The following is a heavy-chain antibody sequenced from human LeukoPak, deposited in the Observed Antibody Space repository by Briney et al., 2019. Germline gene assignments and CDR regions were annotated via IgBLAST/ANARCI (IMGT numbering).Heavy chain of an antibody. CDR3: ASPGVYYGSGSYYY. V-gene: IGHV3-53*01. CDR1: GFTVSSNY. CDR2: IYSGGST. D-gene: IGHD3-10*01. Sequence: PGGSLRLSCAASGFTVSSNYMSWVRQAPGKGLEWVSVIYSGGSTYYADSVKGRFTTSRDNSKNTLYLQMNSLRAEDTAVYYCASPGVYYGSGSYYYWGQGTLVTVSS. J-gene: IGHJ4*02.